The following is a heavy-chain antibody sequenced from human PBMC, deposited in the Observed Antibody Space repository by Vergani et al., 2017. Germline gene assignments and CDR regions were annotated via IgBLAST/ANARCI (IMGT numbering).Heavy chain of an antibody. Sequence: QVQLVESGGGVVQPGRSLRLSCAASGFTFSSYAMHWVRQAPGKGLEWVAVISYDGSNKYYADSVKGRFTISRDNSKNTRYLQMNSLRAEDTAVYYCAREIQTNWGGEYWGQGTLVTVSS. CDR1: GFTFSSYA. V-gene: IGHV3-30*04. CDR3: AREIQTNWGGEY. CDR2: ISYDGSNK. D-gene: IGHD7-27*01. J-gene: IGHJ4*02.